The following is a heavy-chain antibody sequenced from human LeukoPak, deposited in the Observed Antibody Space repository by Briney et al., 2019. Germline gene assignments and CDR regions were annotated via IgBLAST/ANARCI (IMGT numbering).Heavy chain of an antibody. CDR1: GFTFGSYE. J-gene: IGHJ4*02. CDR3: ARDAPIAVAGRNYFDY. CDR2: ISSSGSTI. Sequence: PGGSLRLSCAASGFTFGSYEMNWVRQAPGKGLEWVSYISSSGSTIYYADSVKGRFTISRDNAKNSLYLQMNSLRAEDTAVYYCARDAPIAVAGRNYFDYWGQGTLVTVSS. D-gene: IGHD6-19*01. V-gene: IGHV3-48*03.